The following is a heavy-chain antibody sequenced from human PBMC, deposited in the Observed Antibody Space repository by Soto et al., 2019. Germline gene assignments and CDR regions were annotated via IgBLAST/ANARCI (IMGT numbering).Heavy chain of an antibody. D-gene: IGHD2-2*01. J-gene: IGHJ5*02. CDR1: GDTLTEVS. CDR3: TKLRTSSWYVLFDP. CDR2: FDPEDGET. Sequence: ASVKVSCKVSGDTLTEVSIRWVRQAPGEGLEWMGGFDPEDGETIYAQKFQGRVTMTEDTSTDTAYMELSSLRSDDTAVYYCTKLRTSSWYVLFDPWGQGTLVTVSS. V-gene: IGHV1-24*01.